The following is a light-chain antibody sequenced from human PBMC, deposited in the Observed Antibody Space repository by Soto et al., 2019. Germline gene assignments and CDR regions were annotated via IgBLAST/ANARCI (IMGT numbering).Light chain of an antibody. J-gene: IGKJ4*01. CDR2: DAS. CDR3: QQRSDWPST. Sequence: EIVLTQSPAILSLSPGESATLSCRASQSVSIYLVWYQQKPGQAPRLLIYDASNRATGIPARFSGSASGTDFTLTISGLEPEDFAIYYYQQRSDWPSTFGGGTKVEIK. V-gene: IGKV3-11*01. CDR1: QSVSIY.